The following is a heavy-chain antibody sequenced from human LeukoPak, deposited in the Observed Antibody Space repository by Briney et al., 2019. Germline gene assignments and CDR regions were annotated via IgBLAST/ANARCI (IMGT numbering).Heavy chain of an antibody. D-gene: IGHD3-10*01. V-gene: IGHV1-18*01. J-gene: IGHJ4*02. CDR2: ISAYNGNT. Sequence: GASVKVSCKASGYTFTSYGISWVRQAPGQGLEWMGWISAYNGNTNYAQKLQGRVTMTTDTSTSTAYMELRSLKSDDTAVYYCARAPPNSYYGSGSYPLGYWGQGTLVTVSS. CDR3: ARAPPNSYYGSGSYPLGY. CDR1: GYTFTSYG.